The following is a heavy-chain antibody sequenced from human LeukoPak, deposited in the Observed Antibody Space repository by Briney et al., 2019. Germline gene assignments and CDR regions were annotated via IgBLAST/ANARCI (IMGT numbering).Heavy chain of an antibody. CDR2: ISSSSSYI. CDR3: ARDPVVVVAATLPDY. J-gene: IGHJ4*02. Sequence: PGGSLRLSCAASGFTFSSYSMNWVRQAPGKGLEWVSSISSSSSYIYYADSVKGRFTISRDNAKNSLYLRMNSLRAEDTAVYYCARDPVVVVAATLPDYWGQGTLVTVSS. V-gene: IGHV3-21*01. CDR1: GFTFSSYS. D-gene: IGHD2-15*01.